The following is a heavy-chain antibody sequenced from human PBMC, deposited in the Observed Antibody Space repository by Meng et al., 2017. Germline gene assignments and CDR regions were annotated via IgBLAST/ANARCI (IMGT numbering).Heavy chain of an antibody. CDR2: IIPIFGTA. J-gene: IGHJ4*02. V-gene: IGHV1-69*06. CDR1: GYNFPDYY. CDR3: AREGIWGTGTAGDY. D-gene: IGHD1-7*01. Sequence: SVKVSCKPSGYNFPDYYIHWVRRAPGQGLEWMGGIIPIFGTANYAQKFQGRVTITADKSTSTAYMELSSLRSEDTAVYYCAREGIWGTGTAGDYWGQGTLVTVSS.